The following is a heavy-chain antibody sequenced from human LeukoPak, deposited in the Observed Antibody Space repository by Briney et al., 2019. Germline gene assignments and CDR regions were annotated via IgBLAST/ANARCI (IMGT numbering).Heavy chain of an antibody. CDR2: INPNTGGT. D-gene: IGHD2-2*01. J-gene: IGHJ6*02. Sequence: ASVKVSRKASGYTFTGYYMHWVRQAPGQGLEWMGWINPNTGGTSYAQNFQGRVTMTRDTSITTAYMELSRLRSDDTAVYYCAKKVLPAGGYYYVMDVWGQGTTVTVSS. CDR1: GYTFTGYY. V-gene: IGHV1-2*02. CDR3: AKKVLPAGGYYYVMDV.